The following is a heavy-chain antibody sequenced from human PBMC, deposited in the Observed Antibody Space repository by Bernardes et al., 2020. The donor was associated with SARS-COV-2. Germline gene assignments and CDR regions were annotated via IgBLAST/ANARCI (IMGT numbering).Heavy chain of an antibody. CDR2: INPNSGGT. J-gene: IGHJ6*02. V-gene: IGHV1-2*04. D-gene: IGHD2-15*01. CDR1: GYTFTGYY. CDR3: ARVGKGYCSGGSCPHRGGHYYYYGMDV. Sequence: ASVKVSCKASGYTFTGYYMHWVRQAPGQGLEWLGWINPNSGGTTYAQKFQGWVTMTRDTSISTAYMELSRLRSDDTAVYYCARVGKGYCSGGSCPHRGGHYYYYGMDVWGQGTTVTVSS.